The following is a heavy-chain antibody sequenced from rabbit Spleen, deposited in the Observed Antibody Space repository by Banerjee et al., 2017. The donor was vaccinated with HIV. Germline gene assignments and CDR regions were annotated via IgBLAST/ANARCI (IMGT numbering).Heavy chain of an antibody. D-gene: IGHD1-1*01. CDR1: GLSFSSGDY. CDR2: FFNG. Sequence: QEQLVESGGGLVKPGASLTLTCTASGLSFSSGDYMCWVRQAPGKGPEWIACFFNGDGRAKGRFIMSRTSSTTVTLQMTSLTAADTATYICARDLVTAIGWNFNLWGPGTLVTVS. CDR3: ARDLVTAIGWNFNL. J-gene: IGHJ4*01. V-gene: IGHV1S45*01.